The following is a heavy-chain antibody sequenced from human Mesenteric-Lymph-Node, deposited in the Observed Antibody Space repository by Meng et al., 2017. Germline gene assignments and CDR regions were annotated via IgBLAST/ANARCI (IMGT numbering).Heavy chain of an antibody. V-gene: IGHV4-4*07. CDR2: IYTSGST. CDR3: ARDFTWFGELLLEDPDDFDI. D-gene: IGHD3-10*01. CDR1: GGSISSYY. J-gene: IGHJ3*02. Sequence: SETLSLTCTASGGSISSYYWSWIRQPAGKGLEWIGRIYTSGSTNYNPSLKSRVTMSVDTSKNQFSLKQSTVTAADTAVYYCARDFTWFGELLLEDPDDFDIWGQATMVTVSS.